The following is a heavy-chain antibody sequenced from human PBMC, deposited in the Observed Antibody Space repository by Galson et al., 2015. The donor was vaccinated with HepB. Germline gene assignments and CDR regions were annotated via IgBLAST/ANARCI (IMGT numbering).Heavy chain of an antibody. V-gene: IGHV3-33*01. Sequence: SLRLSCAASGFTFSSYGMHWVRQAPGKGLEWVAVIWYDGSNKYYADSVKGRFTISRDNSKNTLYLQMNSLRAEDTAVYYCARDLWHGDYVGDYWGQGTLVTVSS. D-gene: IGHD4-17*01. J-gene: IGHJ4*02. CDR1: GFTFSSYG. CDR2: IWYDGSNK. CDR3: ARDLWHGDYVGDY.